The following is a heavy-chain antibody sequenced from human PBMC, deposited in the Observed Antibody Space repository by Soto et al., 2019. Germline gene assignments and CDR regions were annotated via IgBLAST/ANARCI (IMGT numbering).Heavy chain of an antibody. J-gene: IGHJ4*02. D-gene: IGHD4-17*01. V-gene: IGHV3-23*01. CDR1: GFTFSSYA. Sequence: GGSLRLSCAASGFTFSSYAMSWVRQAPGKGLEWVSAISGSGGSTYYADSVKGRFTISRDNSKNTLYLQMNSLRAEDTAVYYCAKDGKTTVTTRGYYFDYWGQGTLVTVSS. CDR3: AKDGKTTVTTRGYYFDY. CDR2: ISGSGGST.